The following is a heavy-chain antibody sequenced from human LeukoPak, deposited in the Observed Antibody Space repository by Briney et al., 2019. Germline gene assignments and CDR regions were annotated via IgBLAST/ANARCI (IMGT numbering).Heavy chain of an antibody. CDR1: GFTFSDYY. V-gene: IGHV3-11*04. J-gene: IGHJ4*02. CDR2: ISSSGSTI. CDR3: ARDGEYYYDSIGPGYFDY. D-gene: IGHD3-22*01. Sequence: GGSLRLSCAASGFTFSDYYMSWIRQAPGKGLEWVSYISSSGSTIYYADSVKGRFTISRDNSKNTLYLQMNSLRAEDTAVYYCARDGEYYYDSIGPGYFDYWGQGTLVTVSS.